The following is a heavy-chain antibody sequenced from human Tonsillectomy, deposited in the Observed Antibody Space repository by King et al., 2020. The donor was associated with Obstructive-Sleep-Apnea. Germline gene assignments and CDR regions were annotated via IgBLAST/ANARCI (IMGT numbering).Heavy chain of an antibody. CDR1: GFTVSSNY. Sequence: VQLVESGGGLVQPGGSLRLSCVASGFTVSSNYMSWVCQAPGKGLEWLSVIYSGGTTYYADSVKGRFTISRDNSKNTLFLQMNSLRVEDTAVYYCARGHYDILTGYYSSPWGQGTLVTVSS. D-gene: IGHD3-9*01. J-gene: IGHJ5*02. CDR2: IYSGGTT. V-gene: IGHV3-66*01. CDR3: ARGHYDILTGYYSSP.